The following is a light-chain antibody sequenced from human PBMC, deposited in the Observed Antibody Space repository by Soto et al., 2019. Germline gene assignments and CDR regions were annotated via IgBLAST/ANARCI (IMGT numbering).Light chain of an antibody. V-gene: IGLV2-14*03. J-gene: IGLJ1*01. CDR3: SSYTSSDTYV. CDR1: SSDVGNYNY. CDR2: DVS. Sequence: QSVLTQPASVSGSPGQSITISCTGTSSDVGNYNYVSWHQHHPGKAPKLMINDVSNRPSGVSSRFSGSKSGNTASLTISGLQAEDEADYYCSSYTSSDTYVFGPGTKVTVL.